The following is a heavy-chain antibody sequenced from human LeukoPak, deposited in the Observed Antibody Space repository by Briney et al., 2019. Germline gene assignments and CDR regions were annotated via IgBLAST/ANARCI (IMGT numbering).Heavy chain of an antibody. CDR3: ARNSGYDFLWVLNYYYYMDV. CDR2: LNPNNGDT. J-gene: IGHJ6*03. V-gene: IGHV1-2*02. Sequence: ASVKVSCKASGYMFTGYYIHWVRQAPGQRPEWMAWLNPNNGDTSYAQKFQGRVTMTSDTSISTAYLELSSLTSDDTAVYYCARNSGYDFLWVLNYYYYMDVWGKGTTVTISS. D-gene: IGHD5-12*01. CDR1: GYMFTGYY.